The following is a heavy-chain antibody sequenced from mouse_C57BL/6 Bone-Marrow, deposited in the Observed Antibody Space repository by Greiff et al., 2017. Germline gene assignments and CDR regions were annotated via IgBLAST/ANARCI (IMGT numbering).Heavy chain of an antibody. D-gene: IGHD2-5*01. CDR2: ISDGGSYT. J-gene: IGHJ3*01. Sequence: EVHLVESGGGLVKPGGSLKLSCAASGFTFSSYAMSWVRQTPEKRLEWVATISDGGSYTYYPDNVKGRFTISRDNAKNNLYLQMSHLKSEDTSMYYCERKVSNSAGFAYWGQGTLVTVSA. V-gene: IGHV5-4*01. CDR3: ERKVSNSAGFAY. CDR1: GFTFSSYA.